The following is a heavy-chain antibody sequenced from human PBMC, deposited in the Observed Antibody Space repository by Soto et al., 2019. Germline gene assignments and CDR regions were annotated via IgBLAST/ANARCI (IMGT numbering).Heavy chain of an antibody. D-gene: IGHD5-12*01. Sequence: ASVKVSCKASGYTFTSYGISWVRQAPGQGLEWMGWISAYNGNTSYAQKLQGRVTMTTDTSTSTAYMELRSLRSDDTAVYYCARDVNIAATKEYYYYMDVWGKGTTVTVSS. V-gene: IGHV1-18*01. CDR2: ISAYNGNT. CDR3: ARDVNIAATKEYYYYMDV. J-gene: IGHJ6*03. CDR1: GYTFTSYG.